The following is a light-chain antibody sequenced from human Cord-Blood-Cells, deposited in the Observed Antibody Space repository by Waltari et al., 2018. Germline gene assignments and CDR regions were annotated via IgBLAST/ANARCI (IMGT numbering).Light chain of an antibody. CDR2: GAS. J-gene: IGKJ2*03. Sequence: EIVITQPPATPSVAAGERATLSCRASQSVSSNLAWYQQKPGQAPRLLICGASTRATGIPARFSGSGSGTEFTLTISSLQSEDFAVYYCQQYNNWPPYSFGQGTKLEIK. CDR1: QSVSSN. CDR3: QQYNNWPPYS. V-gene: IGKV3-15*01.